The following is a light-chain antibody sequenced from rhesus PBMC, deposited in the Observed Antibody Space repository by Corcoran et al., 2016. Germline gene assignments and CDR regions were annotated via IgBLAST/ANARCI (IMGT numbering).Light chain of an antibody. Sequence: GDTVTITCRASQDISRYLNWYQQKPGKAPKLLIYTASNLETGVPSRFSGSGSGTEFTLTISNLQPEDFAAYYCLQHKSDPRTFGQGTKVEIK. CDR1: QDISRY. CDR2: TAS. J-gene: IGKJ1*01. CDR3: LQHKSDPRT. V-gene: IGKV1-28*02.